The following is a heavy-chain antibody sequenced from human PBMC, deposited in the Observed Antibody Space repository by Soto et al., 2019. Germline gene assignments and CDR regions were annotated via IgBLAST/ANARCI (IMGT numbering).Heavy chain of an antibody. CDR3: AKDKGRDIAVAVGAFDI. J-gene: IGHJ3*02. CDR2: ISWNSGSI. Sequence: EVQLVESGGGLVQPGRSLRLSCAASGFTFDEYDMHWVRQAPGKGLEWVSGISWNSGSIGYADSVKGRFTISRDNAKNSLYLQMNSLRAEDTALYYCAKDKGRDIAVAVGAFDIWGQGTMVTVSS. CDR1: GFTFDEYD. V-gene: IGHV3-9*01. D-gene: IGHD6-19*01.